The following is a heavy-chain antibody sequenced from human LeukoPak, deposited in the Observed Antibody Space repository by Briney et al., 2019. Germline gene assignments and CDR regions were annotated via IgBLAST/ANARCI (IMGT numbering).Heavy chain of an antibody. CDR1: GYTFTGYY. CDR3: ARDRGDGYNWIYFDY. CDR2: INPNSGGT. V-gene: IGHV1-2*02. J-gene: IGHJ4*02. Sequence: RASVKVSCKASGYTFTGYYMHWVRQDPGQGLEWMRWINPNSGGTNYAQKFQGRVTMTRDKSIRTAYMELSSLRSEGTAGYYCARDRGDGYNWIYFDYWGQGTLVTVSS. D-gene: IGHD5-24*01.